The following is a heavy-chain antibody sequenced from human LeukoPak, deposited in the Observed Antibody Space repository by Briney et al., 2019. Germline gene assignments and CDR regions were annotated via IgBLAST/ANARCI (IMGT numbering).Heavy chain of an antibody. CDR3: ARVRGSGSYYNGYYYYGMDV. V-gene: IGHV1-69*13. D-gene: IGHD3-10*01. CDR1: GGTFSSYA. J-gene: IGHJ6*02. Sequence: SVKVSCKASGGTFSSYAISWVRQAPGQGLEWMGGIIPIFGTANYAQKFQGRVTITADESTSTAYMELSSLRSEDTAVYYCARVRGSGSYYNGYYYYGMDVWGQGTTVTVSS. CDR2: IIPIFGTA.